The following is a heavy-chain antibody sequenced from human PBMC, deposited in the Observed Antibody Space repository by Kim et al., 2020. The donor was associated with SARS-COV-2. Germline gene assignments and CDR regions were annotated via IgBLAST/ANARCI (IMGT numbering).Heavy chain of an antibody. D-gene: IGHD2-15*01. J-gene: IGHJ3*02. V-gene: IGHV3-30*07. Sequence: KGRFTISRDNSKNTLYLQMNSLRAEDTAVYYCARDCFFGSCYTNDAFDIWGQGTMVTVSS. CDR3: ARDCFFGSCYTNDAFDI.